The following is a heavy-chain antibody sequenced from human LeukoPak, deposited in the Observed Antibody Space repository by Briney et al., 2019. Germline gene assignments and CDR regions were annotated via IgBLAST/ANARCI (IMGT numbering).Heavy chain of an antibody. D-gene: IGHD3-10*01. V-gene: IGHV3-33*01. CDR3: ARGPPGGVAFDI. CDR1: GFTFSSYG. J-gene: IGHJ3*02. CDR2: IWYDGSNK. Sequence: GGSLRLSCAASGFTFSSYGMHWVRQAPGKGLEWVAVIWYDGSNKYCTDSVKGRFTISRDNSKNTLYLQMNSLRAEDTAVYYCARGPPGGVAFDIWGQGTMVTVSS.